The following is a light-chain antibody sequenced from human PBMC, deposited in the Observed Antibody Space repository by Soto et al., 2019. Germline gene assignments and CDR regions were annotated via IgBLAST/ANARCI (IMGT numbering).Light chain of an antibody. V-gene: IGKV3-11*01. CDR1: QSVSSY. J-gene: IGKJ5*01. CDR2: DAS. Sequence: EIVLTQSPGTLSLSPGERATLSCRASQSVSSYLVWYQQKPGQAPRLLIYDASNRATGIPARFSGSGSGTDFTLTISSLEPEDFAVYYCQQRSNWPPPITFGQGTRLEIK. CDR3: QQRSNWPPPIT.